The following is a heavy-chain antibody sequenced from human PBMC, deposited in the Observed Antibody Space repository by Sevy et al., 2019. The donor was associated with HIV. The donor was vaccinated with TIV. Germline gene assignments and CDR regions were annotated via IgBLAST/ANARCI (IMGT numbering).Heavy chain of an antibody. J-gene: IGHJ4*02. CDR3: IGDAIDRSGRYVDY. CDR2: IRSNANSYAT. V-gene: IGHV3-73*01. Sequence: GGCLRLSCAASGFTFNGSDIHWVRQASGKGLEWVGRIRSNANSYATAYAASVKDRFTISRDDSKNTAYLQMNSLKSEYTAVYYCIGDAIDRSGRYVDYWGQGTPVTVSS. CDR1: GFTFNGSD. D-gene: IGHD3-22*01.